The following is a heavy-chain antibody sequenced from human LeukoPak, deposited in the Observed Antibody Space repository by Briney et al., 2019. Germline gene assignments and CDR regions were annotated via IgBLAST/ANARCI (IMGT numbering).Heavy chain of an antibody. J-gene: IGHJ4*02. Sequence: SETLSLTCTVSGGSISSGGYYWSWIRQHPGKGLEWIGYIYYSGNTYYNPSLKSRVTISVDTSKNQFSLKLSSVTAADTAVYYCARVYDSRGFDYWGQGTLVTVSS. CDR2: IYYSGNT. CDR3: ARVYDSRGFDY. CDR1: GGSISSGGYY. V-gene: IGHV4-31*03. D-gene: IGHD3-22*01.